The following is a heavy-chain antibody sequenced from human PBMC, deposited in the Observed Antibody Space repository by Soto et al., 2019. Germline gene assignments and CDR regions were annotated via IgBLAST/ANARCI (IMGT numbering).Heavy chain of an antibody. J-gene: IGHJ4*02. D-gene: IGHD5-12*01. V-gene: IGHV4-34*01. CDR2: INHSGST. Sequence: QVQLQQWGAGLVKPSETLSLTCAVYGGSFSDYYWSWIRQPPVKGLEWIGEINHSGSTNYNPSLKSRVTISVDTSKNQFSLKLSSVTAADTAVYYCARKFSGYDYDYWGQGTLVTVSS. CDR3: ARKFSGYDYDY. CDR1: GGSFSDYY.